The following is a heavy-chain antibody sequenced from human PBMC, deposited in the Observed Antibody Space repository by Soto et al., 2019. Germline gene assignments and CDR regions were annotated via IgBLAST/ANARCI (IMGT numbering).Heavy chain of an antibody. D-gene: IGHD6-19*01. CDR2: IYYSGST. CDR3: ARAYSSGWNRPRLGMDV. CDR1: GGSISSGGYY. J-gene: IGHJ6*02. Sequence: PSETLSLTCTVSGGSISSGGYYWSWIRQHPGKGLEWIGYIYYSGSTYYNPSLKSRVTISVDTSKNQFSLKLSSVTAADTAVYYCARAYSSGWNRPRLGMDVWGQGTTVTVSS. V-gene: IGHV4-31*03.